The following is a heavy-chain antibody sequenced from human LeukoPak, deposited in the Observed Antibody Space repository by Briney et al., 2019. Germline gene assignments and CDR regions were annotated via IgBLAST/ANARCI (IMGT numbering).Heavy chain of an antibody. D-gene: IGHD1-26*01. CDR3: ARVAGRWTRPLIVGAAAWYFDL. J-gene: IGHJ2*01. Sequence: PAETLSLTCTVSDGSISIYYWSWIRQPPGKGLEWIGYIYNSGNTDYNPSLKGRVTISVDTSKNQFSLKLSSVTAADTAVYYCARVAGRWTRPLIVGAAAWYFDLWGRGTLVTVSS. CDR2: IYNSGNT. CDR1: DGSISIYY. V-gene: IGHV4-59*12.